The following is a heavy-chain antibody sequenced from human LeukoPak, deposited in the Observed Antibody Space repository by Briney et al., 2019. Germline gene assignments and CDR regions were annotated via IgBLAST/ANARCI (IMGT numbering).Heavy chain of an antibody. CDR3: ARDSSRGGYFDY. V-gene: IGHV4-39*07. J-gene: IGHJ4*02. Sequence: SETLSLTCTVSGGSISSSSYYWGWIRQPPGKGLEWIGSIYYSGSTYYNPSLKSRVTISVDTSKNQFSLKLSSVTAADTAVYYCARDSSRGGYFDYWGQGTLVAVSS. D-gene: IGHD2-15*01. CDR1: GGSISSSSYY. CDR2: IYYSGST.